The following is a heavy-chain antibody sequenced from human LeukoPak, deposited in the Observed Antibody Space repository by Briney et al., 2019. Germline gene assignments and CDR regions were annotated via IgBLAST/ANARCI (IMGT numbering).Heavy chain of an antibody. CDR3: ARVSTQDFEGLHYFDY. CDR1: GYTFTGYY. Sequence: GALVKVSCKASGYTFTGYYMHWVRQAPGQGLEWMGWINPNSGGTNYAQKFQGRVTMTRDTSISTAYMELSRLKSDDTAVYYCARVSTQDFEGLHYFDYWGQGTLVTVSS. J-gene: IGHJ4*02. CDR2: INPNSGGT. D-gene: IGHD3-9*01. V-gene: IGHV1-2*02.